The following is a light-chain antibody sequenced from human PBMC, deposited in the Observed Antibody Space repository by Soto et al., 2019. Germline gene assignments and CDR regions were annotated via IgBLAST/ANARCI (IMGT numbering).Light chain of an antibody. CDR3: ETSDSITRV. Sequence: QSVLTQSSSASASLGSSVKLTCTLTSGPTDYIVAWPQQQPGRAPRYLMSLEDSGSYTRGSGVPERFSASSSGADRYLTISTLQTDDEADYYCETSDSITRVFGGGTKLTVL. V-gene: IGLV4-60*03. J-gene: IGLJ2*01. CDR1: SGPTDYI. CDR2: LEDSGSY.